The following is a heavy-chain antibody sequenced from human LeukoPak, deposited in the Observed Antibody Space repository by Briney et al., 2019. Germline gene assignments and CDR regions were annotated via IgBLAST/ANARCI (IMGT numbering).Heavy chain of an antibody. V-gene: IGHV1-8*02. D-gene: IGHD6-19*01. CDR2: MNPNSGNT. J-gene: IGHJ4*02. Sequence: ASVKVSCKASGGTFSSYAISWVRQAPGQGLEWMGWMNPNSGNTGYAQKFQGRVTMTRNTSISTAYMELSSLRSEDTAVYYCARGVAGSLDYWGQGTLVTVSS. CDR3: ARGVAGSLDY. CDR1: GGTFSSYA.